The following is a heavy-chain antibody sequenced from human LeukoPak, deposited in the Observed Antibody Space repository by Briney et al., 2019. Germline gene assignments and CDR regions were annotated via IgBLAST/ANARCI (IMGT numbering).Heavy chain of an antibody. D-gene: IGHD2-2*01. CDR3: AKDVGYCSSTSCFSWFDP. V-gene: IGHV3-9*01. Sequence: GGSLRLSCAASGFTFDDYAMHWVRHAPGKGLEWVSGISWNSGSIGYADSVKGRFTISRDNAKNSLYLQMNSLRAEDTALYYCAKDVGYCSSTSCFSWFDPWGQGTLVTVSS. CDR2: ISWNSGSI. J-gene: IGHJ5*02. CDR1: GFTFDDYA.